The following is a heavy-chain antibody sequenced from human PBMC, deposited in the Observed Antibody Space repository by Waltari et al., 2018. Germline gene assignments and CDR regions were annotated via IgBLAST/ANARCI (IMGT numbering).Heavy chain of an antibody. V-gene: IGHV3-74*01. Sequence: EVHLVESGGGLVQPGGSLRRSCAFSGFTFTDHWMHWVRQAPGKGLVWVSRINNDGRSTSYADSMKGRFTVSRDNAKNTLYLQMNSLTVDDTAVYYCAKDQWFGAWGQGTLVTVSS. CDR1: GFTFTDHW. CDR3: AKDQWFGA. CDR2: INNDGRST. J-gene: IGHJ5*02.